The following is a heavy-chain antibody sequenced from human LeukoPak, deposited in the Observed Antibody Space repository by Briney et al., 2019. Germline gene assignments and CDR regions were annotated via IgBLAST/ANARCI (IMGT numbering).Heavy chain of an antibody. CDR3: ARVSGYSYGGNDY. D-gene: IGHD5-18*01. J-gene: IGHJ4*02. CDR2: INHSGST. CDR1: GASFSGYY. V-gene: IGHV4-34*01. Sequence: PSETLSLTCAVYGASFSGYYWNWIRQPPGKGLEWIGEINHSGSTYYNPSLKSRVTISVDTSKNQFSLKLNSVTAADTAVYYCARVSGYSYGGNDYRGQGTLVTVSS.